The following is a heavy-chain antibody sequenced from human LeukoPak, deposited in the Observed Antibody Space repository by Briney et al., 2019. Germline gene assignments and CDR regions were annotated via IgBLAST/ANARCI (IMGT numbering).Heavy chain of an antibody. CDR2: INPNSGDT. D-gene: IGHD3-10*02. J-gene: IGHJ4*02. CDR3: ARGVGGLYLF. CDR1: GYSFTGYY. V-gene: IGHV1-2*02. Sequence: GASVKVSCKASGYSFTGYYIHWVRQAPGQGLEWMGWINPNSGDTNFARKFQGRVSLTRDTSIITAFMELSRLTSGDTAVYYCARGVGGLYLFGDQGTLVTVSS.